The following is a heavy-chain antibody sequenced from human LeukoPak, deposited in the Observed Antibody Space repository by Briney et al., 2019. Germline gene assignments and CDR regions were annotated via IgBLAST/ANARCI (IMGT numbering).Heavy chain of an antibody. V-gene: IGHV3-48*03. J-gene: IGHJ4*02. CDR2: ISSGGTTI. CDR1: GFTFSNYA. CDR3: ARSGSSWYYFDC. Sequence: GGSLRLSCAASGFTFSNYALNWVRQAPGKGLEWVSYISSGGTTIYYADSAKGRFTFSRDNAKNSLYLQMNSLRAEDTAVYYCARSGSSWYYFDCWGQGTLVTVSS. D-gene: IGHD6-13*01.